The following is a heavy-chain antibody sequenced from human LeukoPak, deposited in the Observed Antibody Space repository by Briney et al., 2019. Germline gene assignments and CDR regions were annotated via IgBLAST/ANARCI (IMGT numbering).Heavy chain of an antibody. D-gene: IGHD2-2*01. V-gene: IGHV4-4*07. J-gene: IGHJ2*01. CDR3: AREDIVVATAIRYFDL. CDR2: MYPSGST. Sequence: PSETLSLTCTVSGGSTSSYYWSWIPQPAGKGLEWIGRMYPSGSTNYNPSLQSRVTMSVDTSKNQFSLKLSSVTAADTAGYYCAREDIVVATAIRYFDLWGRGTLVTVSS. CDR1: GGSTSSYY.